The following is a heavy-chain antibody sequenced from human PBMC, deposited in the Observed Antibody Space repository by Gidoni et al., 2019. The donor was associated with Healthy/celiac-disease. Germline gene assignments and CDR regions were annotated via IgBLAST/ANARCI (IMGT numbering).Heavy chain of an antibody. J-gene: IGHJ4*02. Sequence: EVQLVESGGGLVQPGGSLRLSCAASGFPFSSYEMNWVRQAPGKGLEWVSYISSSGSTIYYADSVKGRFTISRDNAKNSLYLQMNSLRAEDTAVYYCARWFDGAFDYWGQGTLVTVSS. CDR2: ISSSGSTI. CDR1: GFPFSSYE. V-gene: IGHV3-48*03. CDR3: ARWFDGAFDY. D-gene: IGHD3-22*01.